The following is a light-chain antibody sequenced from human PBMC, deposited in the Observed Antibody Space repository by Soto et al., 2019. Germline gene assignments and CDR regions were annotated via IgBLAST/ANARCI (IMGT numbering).Light chain of an antibody. Sequence: QSALTQPPSASGSPGQSVTISCTGTSSDVGGYNYVSWYQQHPGKAPKLMIYEVSKRPSGVPDRFSGSKSGNTASLTVSGLQAGDEADYYCSSYAGSNNFDKDVFGTGTKVTVL. CDR3: SSYAGSNNFDKDV. CDR1: SSDVGGYNY. CDR2: EVS. J-gene: IGLJ1*01. V-gene: IGLV2-8*01.